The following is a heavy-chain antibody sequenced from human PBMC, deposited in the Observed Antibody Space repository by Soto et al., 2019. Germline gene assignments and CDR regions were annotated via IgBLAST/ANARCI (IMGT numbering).Heavy chain of an antibody. CDR2: IYYTGAT. CDR1: SGSISSGNW. V-gene: IGHV4-4*02. D-gene: IGHD6-25*01. J-gene: IGHJ4*02. CDR3: ARVFSSGSGWMYYFDF. Sequence: QVQLQESGPGLVESSGTLSLTCEVSSGSISSGNWWSWVRQPPGKGLEWIGEIYYTGATNYNPSLKSLFTNTIDKSKDQFSLDLRSATAEDTAVYYWARVFSSGSGWMYYFDFWGQGILVSVSS.